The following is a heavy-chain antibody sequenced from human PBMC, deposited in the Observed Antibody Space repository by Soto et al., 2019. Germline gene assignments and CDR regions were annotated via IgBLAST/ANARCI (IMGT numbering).Heavy chain of an antibody. CDR3: AKAAMVAFHYYGMDV. J-gene: IGHJ6*02. CDR1: GFTFSSYG. Sequence: GGSLRLSCAASGFTFSSYGMHWVRQAPGKGLEWVAVISYDGSNKYYADSVKGRFTISRDNSKNTLYLQMNSLRAEDTAVYYCAKAAMVAFHYYGMDVWGQGTTVTVSS. CDR2: ISYDGSNK. V-gene: IGHV3-30*18. D-gene: IGHD5-18*01.